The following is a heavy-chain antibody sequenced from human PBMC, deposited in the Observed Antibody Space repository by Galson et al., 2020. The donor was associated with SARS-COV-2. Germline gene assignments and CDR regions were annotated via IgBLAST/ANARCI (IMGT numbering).Heavy chain of an antibody. Sequence: GESLKISCKGSGYIYSTSWIAWVRQMPGKGLEWMGIIYPDDSDTRYSPSFQGQVTISADKSIRTAYLQWSRLKASDTAMYYCARQKYSDTWSTGDVFDLWGQGTRVTVSS. CDR1: GYIYSTSW. D-gene: IGHD5-12*01. J-gene: IGHJ3*01. CDR2: IYPDDSDT. CDR3: ARQKYSDTWSTGDVFDL. V-gene: IGHV5-51*01.